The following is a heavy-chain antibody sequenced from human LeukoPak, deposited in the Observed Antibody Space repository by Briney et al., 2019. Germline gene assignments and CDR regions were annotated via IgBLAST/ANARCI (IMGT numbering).Heavy chain of an antibody. Sequence: ASVKVSCKASGYTFTSYAMHWVRQAPGQRLEWMGWISAYNGNTNYAQKLQGRVTMTTDTSTSTAYMELRSLRSDDTAVYYCARDGTREQLVPGYWGQETLVTVSS. D-gene: IGHD6-13*01. CDR2: ISAYNGNT. V-gene: IGHV1-18*01. CDR3: ARDGTREQLVPGY. J-gene: IGHJ4*02. CDR1: GYTFTSYA.